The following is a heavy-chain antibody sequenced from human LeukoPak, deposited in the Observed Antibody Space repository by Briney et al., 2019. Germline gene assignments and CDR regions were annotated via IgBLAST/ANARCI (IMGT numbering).Heavy chain of an antibody. J-gene: IGHJ3*02. D-gene: IGHD2-21*02. V-gene: IGHV4-38-2*02. CDR1: GYSISSGYY. Sequence: SETLSLTCSVSGYSISSGYYWGWIRQPPGKGLEWIGSIYHSGSTYYNPSLKSRVTISVDTSKNQFSLKLSSVTAADTAVYYCAREVTNAAFDIWGQGTMVTVSS. CDR2: IYHSGST. CDR3: AREVTNAAFDI.